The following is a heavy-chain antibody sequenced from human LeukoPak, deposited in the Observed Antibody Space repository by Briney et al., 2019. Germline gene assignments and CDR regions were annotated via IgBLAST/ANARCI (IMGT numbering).Heavy chain of an antibody. CDR3: AKDTGYSSSWYSYDAFDI. CDR2: ISCSGGST. D-gene: IGHD6-13*01. V-gene: IGHV3-23*01. Sequence: GGSLRLSCAASGFTFSSYAMSWVRQAPGKGLEWVSAISCSGGSTYYADSVKGRFTISRDNSKNTLYLQMNSLRAEDTAVYYCAKDTGYSSSWYSYDAFDIWGQGTMVTVSS. CDR1: GFTFSSYA. J-gene: IGHJ3*02.